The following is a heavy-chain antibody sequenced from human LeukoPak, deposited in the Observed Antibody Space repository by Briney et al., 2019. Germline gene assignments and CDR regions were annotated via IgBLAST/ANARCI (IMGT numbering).Heavy chain of an antibody. CDR1: GGSFSGYY. CDR3: ARAAEDGLDY. D-gene: IGHD2-15*01. CDR2: IYHSGST. Sequence: SETLSLTCAVYGGSFSGYYWSRIRQPPGKGLEWIGYIYHSGSTYYNPSLKSRVTISVDRSKNQFSLKLSSVTAADTAVYYCARAAEDGLDYWGQGTLVTVSS. V-gene: IGHV4-30-2*01. J-gene: IGHJ4*02.